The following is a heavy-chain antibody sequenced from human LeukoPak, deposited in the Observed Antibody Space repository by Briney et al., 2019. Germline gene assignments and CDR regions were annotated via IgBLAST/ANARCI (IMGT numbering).Heavy chain of an antibody. CDR3: PREVYYDSSGYYRPYYFDY. D-gene: IGHD3-22*01. J-gene: IGHJ4*02. V-gene: IGHV1-69*05. CDR2: IIAIFGTA. CDR1: GGTFSSYA. Sequence: SVKVSCKASGGTFSSYAISWVRQAPGQGLEWMGRIIAIFGTANYAQKFQGRVTITTDESTSTAYMELSSLRSEDTAVYYCPREVYYDSSGYYRPYYFDYWGQGTLVSDCS.